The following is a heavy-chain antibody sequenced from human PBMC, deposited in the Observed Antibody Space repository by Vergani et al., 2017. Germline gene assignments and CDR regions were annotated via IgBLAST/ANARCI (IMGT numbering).Heavy chain of an antibody. J-gene: IGHJ4*02. D-gene: IGHD6-19*01. CDR3: ARPYSSGWYHFDY. CDR2: IYYSGLT. V-gene: IGHV4-39*01. Sequence: QLQLQESRPGLVKPSETLSLTRTVSGGPIRSSSYYWGRSRPPPGKGLEWIGRIYYSGLTYYNPSLKSRVTISVDTSKNQFSLKLSSVTAADTAVYCCARPYSSGWYHFDYWGQGTLVTVSS. CDR1: GGPIRSSSYY.